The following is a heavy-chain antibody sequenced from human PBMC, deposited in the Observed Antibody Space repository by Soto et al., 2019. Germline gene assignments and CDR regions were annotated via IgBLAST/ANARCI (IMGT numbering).Heavy chain of an antibody. CDR3: ARDSGSGSYSYNYFDP. CDR2: NYYIRMT. D-gene: IGHD3-10*01. J-gene: IGHJ5*02. CDR1: GGSISSYY. Sequence: SATLSLTCTVSGGSISSYYWSWIREPPGKGLEWIGYNYYIRMTKYSPSLKRRVTISVDTSKNQFSLKVSSVTAADTSVYYCARDSGSGSYSYNYFDPWGQATLVTVS. V-gene: IGHV4-59*01.